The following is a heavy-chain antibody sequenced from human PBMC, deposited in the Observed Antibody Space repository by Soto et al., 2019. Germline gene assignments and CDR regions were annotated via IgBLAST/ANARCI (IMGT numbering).Heavy chain of an antibody. J-gene: IGHJ4*02. D-gene: IGHD4-4*01. CDR1: GGSISSGDDY. Sequence: QVQLQESGRGLVKPSQTLSLTCTVSGGSISSGDDYWTWIRQPPGKGLEWIGYIYSSGSTYYNPSLKSRVTISVDKSKNQFSLKLISVTAADTAVYYCARKGVYSKGFDYWGRGSLVTVSS. V-gene: IGHV4-30-4*01. CDR2: IYSSGST. CDR3: ARKGVYSKGFDY.